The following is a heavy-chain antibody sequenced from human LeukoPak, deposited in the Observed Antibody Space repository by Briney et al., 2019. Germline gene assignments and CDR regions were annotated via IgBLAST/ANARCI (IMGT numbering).Heavy chain of an antibody. CDR1: GDSVSSNGAA. CDR2: TYYRSKWYN. D-gene: IGHD6-19*01. CDR3: AKDLGQWLVLHGMDV. J-gene: IGHJ6*02. Sequence: SQTLSLTCAISGDSVSSNGAAWNWIRQSPSRGLEWLGRTYYRSKWYNDYAVSVKSRISINPDTSKNQFSLQLSSVTPEDTAVYYCAKDLGQWLVLHGMDVWGQGTTVTVSS. V-gene: IGHV6-1*01.